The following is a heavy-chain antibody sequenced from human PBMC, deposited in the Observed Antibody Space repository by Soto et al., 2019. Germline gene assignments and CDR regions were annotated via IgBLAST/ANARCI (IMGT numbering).Heavy chain of an antibody. CDR1: GFSFTTYW. J-gene: IGHJ3*01. Sequence: QLVQSGAAVKEPGESLKIACKGSGFSFTTYWIAWVRQMPGKGLEWMGIIDPGDSKTTYSPSFQGQVTISADKSISTAYLQWTSLKASDTAMYYCARDLDYGRHSEASHVWGQGTMVTVSS. CDR3: ARDLDYGRHSEASHV. CDR2: IDPGDSKT. V-gene: IGHV5-51*03. D-gene: IGHD4-17*01.